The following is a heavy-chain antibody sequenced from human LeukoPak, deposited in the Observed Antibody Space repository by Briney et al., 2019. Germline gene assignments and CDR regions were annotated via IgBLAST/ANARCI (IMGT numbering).Heavy chain of an antibody. CDR3: ARRLTQYDCFDP. Sequence: SQTLTLTCAISGDTVWSNSVPWNWIAPSPSRGLEWLGRTYYRSTWYNDYAVSVRGRITVNPDTSKNQFSLHLNSVTPEDTAVYYCARRLTQYDCFDPWGQGILVTVSS. CDR1: GDTVWSNSVP. CDR2: TYYRSTWYN. D-gene: IGHD2-2*01. V-gene: IGHV6-1*01. J-gene: IGHJ5*02.